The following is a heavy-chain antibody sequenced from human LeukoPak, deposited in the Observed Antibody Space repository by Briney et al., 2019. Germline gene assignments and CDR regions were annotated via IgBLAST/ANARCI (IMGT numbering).Heavy chain of an antibody. V-gene: IGHV4-4*07. CDR3: ARLRSVIGSSGWYPQRWGFDP. J-gene: IGHJ5*02. D-gene: IGHD6-19*01. Sequence: SETLSLTCTVSGGSISSYYWSWIRQPAGKGLEWIGRIYSSGSTNYNPSLKSRVTMSVDTSKNQFSLKLSSVTAADTAVYYCARLRSVIGSSGWYPQRWGFDPWGQGTLVTVSS. CDR1: GGSISSYY. CDR2: IYSSGST.